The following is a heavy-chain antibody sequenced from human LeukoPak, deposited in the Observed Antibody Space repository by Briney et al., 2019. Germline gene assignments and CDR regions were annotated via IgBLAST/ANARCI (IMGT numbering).Heavy chain of an antibody. CDR1: GYTFTGYY. V-gene: IGHV1-2*02. D-gene: IGHD3-9*01. Sequence: ASVKVSCKASGYTFTGYYMHWVRQAPGQGLKWMGWINPNSGGTNYAQKFQGRVTMTRDTSISTAYMELSRLRSDDTAVYYCARAHQLRYFDWLSSYDAFDIWGQGTMVTVSS. CDR2: INPNSGGT. J-gene: IGHJ3*02. CDR3: ARAHQLRYFDWLSSYDAFDI.